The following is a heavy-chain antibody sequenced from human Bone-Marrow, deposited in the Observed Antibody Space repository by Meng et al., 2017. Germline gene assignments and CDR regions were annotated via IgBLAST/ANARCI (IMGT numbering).Heavy chain of an antibody. D-gene: IGHD5-24*01. CDR1: GFTFSSYT. Sequence: GGSLRLSCAASGFTFSSYTMNWVCQAPGKGLEWVSSISSSSSYIYYADSVKGRFTISRDNSKNTLYLQMNSLRAEDTAVYYCARDDVGDGYNSNGDFGAFDIWGQGTMVTVSS. CDR2: ISSSSSYI. CDR3: ARDDVGDGYNSNGDFGAFDI. J-gene: IGHJ3*02. V-gene: IGHV3-21*01.